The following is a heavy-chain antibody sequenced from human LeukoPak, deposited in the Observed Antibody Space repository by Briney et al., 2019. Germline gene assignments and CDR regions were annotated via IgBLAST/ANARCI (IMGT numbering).Heavy chain of an antibody. J-gene: IGHJ6*03. CDR1: GGTFSSYA. D-gene: IGHD2-2*02. V-gene: IGHV1-69*13. Sequence: ASVKVSCKASGGTFSSYAISWVRQAPGQGLEWMGGIIPIFGTANYAQKFQGRVTITADESTSTAYMELSSLRSEDTAVYYCARGGCSSTSCYKTYHYYYYYYMDVWGKETTVTVSS. CDR3: ARGGCSSTSCYKTYHYYYYYYMDV. CDR2: IIPIFGTA.